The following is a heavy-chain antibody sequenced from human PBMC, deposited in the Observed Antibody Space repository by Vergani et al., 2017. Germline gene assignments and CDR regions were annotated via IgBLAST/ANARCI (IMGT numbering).Heavy chain of an antibody. V-gene: IGHV4-4*07. CDR1: GGSISSYY. J-gene: IGHJ6*02. CDR2: FYTSGST. CDR3: ARGLPGGYILRYYYGMDV. Sequence: QVQLQESGPGLVKPSETLSLTCTVSGGSISSYYWSWIRQPAGKGLEWIGRFYTSGSTNYNPSLKSRVTMSVDTSKNQFSLRLSSVTAADTAVYYCARGLPGGYILRYYYGMDVWGQGTTVTVSS. D-gene: IGHD2-2*02.